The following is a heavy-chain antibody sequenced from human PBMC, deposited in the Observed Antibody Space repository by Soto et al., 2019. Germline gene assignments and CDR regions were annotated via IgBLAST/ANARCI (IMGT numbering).Heavy chain of an antibody. V-gene: IGHV1-18*04. D-gene: IGHD1-7*01. CDR2: ISAYNGNT. CDR3: VALNWNYGVLVY. Sequence: GASVKVSCKASGYTFTSYGISWVRQAPGQGLEWMGWISAYNGNTNYAQKLQGRVTMTTDTSTSTAYMELRSLRSDDTAVYYCVALNWNYGVLVYWGQGTLVTVSS. J-gene: IGHJ4*02. CDR1: GYTFTSYG.